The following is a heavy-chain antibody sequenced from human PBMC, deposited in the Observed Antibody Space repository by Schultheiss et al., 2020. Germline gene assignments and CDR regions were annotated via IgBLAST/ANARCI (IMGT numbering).Heavy chain of an antibody. CDR3: ARSNRDGYNYYDAFDI. J-gene: IGHJ3*02. Sequence: ASVKVSCKASGGTFSSYTISWVRQAPGQGLEWMGRIDPNSGGTNYAQKFQGRVTMTRDTSISTAYMEVSRLTSDDTAVYYCARSNRDGYNYYDAFDIWGQGTMVTVSS. CDR1: GGTFSSYT. CDR2: IDPNSGGT. V-gene: IGHV1-2*02. D-gene: IGHD5-24*01.